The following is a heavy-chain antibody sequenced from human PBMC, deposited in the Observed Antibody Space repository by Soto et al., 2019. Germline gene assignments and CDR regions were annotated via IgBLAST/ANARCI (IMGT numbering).Heavy chain of an antibody. D-gene: IGHD2-21*01. V-gene: IGHV5-10-1*01. CDR1: GYTFTDYW. Sequence: GESLKISCKGLGYTFTDYWINWVRQMPGKGLEWMGRIDPIDSYTTYSPSFQGRVSLSIDKSIGTAYLQLNGLSASDTAVYYCGRRRCSISYCPRIYYAMAPGGQGTTSTVPS. CDR3: GRRRCSISYCPRIYYAMAP. CDR2: IDPIDSYT. J-gene: IGHJ6*02.